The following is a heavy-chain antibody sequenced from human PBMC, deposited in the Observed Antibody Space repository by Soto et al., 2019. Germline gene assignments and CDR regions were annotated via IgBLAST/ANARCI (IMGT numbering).Heavy chain of an antibody. J-gene: IGHJ6*02. V-gene: IGHV1-18*04. CDR3: ARDNSSSPGYYYYGMDV. CDR1: GYTFTSYG. CDR2: ISAYNGDT. D-gene: IGHD6-6*01. Sequence: GASVKVSCKASGYTFTSYGISWVRQAPGQGLEWMGWISAYNGDTNYAQKLQGRVTITADESTSTAYMELSSLRSEDTAVYYCARDNSSSPGYYYYGMDVWGQGTTVTVSS.